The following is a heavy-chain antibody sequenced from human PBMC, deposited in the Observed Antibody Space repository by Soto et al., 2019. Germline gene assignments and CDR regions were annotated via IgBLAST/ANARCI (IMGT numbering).Heavy chain of an antibody. CDR3: AKDRAPAMVTLYDY. Sequence: WGSLRLSCAASGFTFISYAIICFRHSPGKGLEWVSAISGSGGSTYYADSVKGRFTISRDNSKNTLYLQMNSLRAEDTAVYYCAKDRAPAMVTLYDYWGQGTLVTVSS. CDR1: GFTFISYA. V-gene: IGHV3-23*01. CDR2: ISGSGGST. J-gene: IGHJ4*02. D-gene: IGHD5-18*01.